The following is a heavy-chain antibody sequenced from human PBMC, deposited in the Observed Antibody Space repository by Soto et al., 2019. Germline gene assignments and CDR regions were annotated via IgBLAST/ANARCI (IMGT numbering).Heavy chain of an antibody. V-gene: IGHV3-15*07. Sequence: ESGGGLVKPGGSLRLSCAASGFIFSDAWMNWVRQAPGKGLEWVGRIRSEADGGTTDYAAPVEGRFTISRDDSKNTLYLQMNSLKIEDTAVYYCTDTSVSGNSSWDYWGQGTLVTVSS. CDR1: GFIFSDAW. J-gene: IGHJ4*02. D-gene: IGHD6-13*01. CDR2: IRSEADGGTT. CDR3: TDTSVSGNSSWDY.